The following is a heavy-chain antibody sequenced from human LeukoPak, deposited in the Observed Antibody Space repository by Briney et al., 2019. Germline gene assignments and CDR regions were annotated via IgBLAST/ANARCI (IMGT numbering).Heavy chain of an antibody. CDR3: ARDLGPTTGYFDY. D-gene: IGHD1-26*01. Sequence: SETLSLTCTVSGXSISSVGYYWTWIRQHPGKGLEWIGYIYYSGGTYYSPSLKSRVTISVDTSNSQFSLRLSSVTAADTAVYYCARDLGPTTGYFDYWGQGILVTVSS. CDR1: GXSISSVGYY. V-gene: IGHV4-31*03. CDR2: IYYSGGT. J-gene: IGHJ4*02.